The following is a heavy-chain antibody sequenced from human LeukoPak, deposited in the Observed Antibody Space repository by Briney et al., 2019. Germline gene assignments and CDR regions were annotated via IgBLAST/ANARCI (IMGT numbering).Heavy chain of an antibody. Sequence: GGSLRLSCAASGFTFSSYSMNWVRQAPGKGLEWVSSISSSSSYIYYADSVKGRFTISRDNAKNSLYLQMNSLSAEDTAVYYCATDLGDSGAPIIDFWGRGTLVAVSS. V-gene: IGHV3-21*01. J-gene: IGHJ4*02. CDR3: ATDLGDSGAPIIDF. CDR1: GFTFSSYS. CDR2: ISSSSSYI. D-gene: IGHD2-21*01.